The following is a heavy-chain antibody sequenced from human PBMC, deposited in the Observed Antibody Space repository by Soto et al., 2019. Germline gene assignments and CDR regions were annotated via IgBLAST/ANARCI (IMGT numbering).Heavy chain of an antibody. CDR3: ARDGDTAMLFDY. J-gene: IGHJ4*02. V-gene: IGHV3-30-3*01. D-gene: IGHD5-18*01. CDR1: GFTFSSYA. Sequence: QVQLVESGGGVVQPGRSLRLSCAASGFTFSSYAMHWVRQAPGKGLEWVAVISYDGSNKYYADSVKGRFTISRDNSKNTLYLQMNRLRAEDTAVYYCARDGDTAMLFDYWGQGTLVTVSS. CDR2: ISYDGSNK.